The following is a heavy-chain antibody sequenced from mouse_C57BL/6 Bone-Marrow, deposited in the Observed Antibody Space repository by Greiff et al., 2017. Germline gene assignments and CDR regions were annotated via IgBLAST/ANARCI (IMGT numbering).Heavy chain of an antibody. D-gene: IGHD2-3*01. CDR1: GFSFNTYA. J-gene: IGHJ1*03. Sequence: EVQVVESGGGLVQPKGSLKLSCAASGFSFNTYAMTWVRPAPGKGLEWVALIRSKSNYYATYYADSVKDRFTISRDDAESMLYLQMNNLKTEDTAMYYCVRHEGWLLDWYFDVWGTGTTVTVSS. CDR2: IRSKSNYYAT. CDR3: VRHEGWLLDWYFDV. V-gene: IGHV10-1*01.